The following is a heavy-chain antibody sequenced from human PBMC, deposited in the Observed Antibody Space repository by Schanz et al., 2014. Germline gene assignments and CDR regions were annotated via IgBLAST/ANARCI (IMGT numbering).Heavy chain of an antibody. J-gene: IGHJ3*02. CDR1: GITFSSHS. CDR2: ITYNGGTI. V-gene: IGHV3-48*01. Sequence: EVHLVESGGGLVQPGGSLRLSCAASGITFSSHSFNWVRQAPGKGLEWISYITYNGGTIYYADSVKGRFTISRDNAKNSLYLEMNNLRAEDTAVYYCAKGRFGELSAFDIWGQGTMVTVSS. D-gene: IGHD3-10*01. CDR3: AKGRFGELSAFDI.